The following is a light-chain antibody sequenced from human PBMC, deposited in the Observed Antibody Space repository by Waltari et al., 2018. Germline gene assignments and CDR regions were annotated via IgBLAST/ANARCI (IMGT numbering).Light chain of an antibody. J-gene: IGKJ1*01. CDR3: LQYLHTPRT. CDR2: WAS. Sequence: DVVITQSPDSLAVSLGDRAPIHSTSSQSLLYTSNNKNYLAWYQQKPGQPPKILIYWASIRESGVPDRFSGSGSGTDFTLTISGLQAEDVASYFCLQYLHTPRTFGQGTKVEIK. CDR1: QSLLYTSNNKNY. V-gene: IGKV4-1*01.